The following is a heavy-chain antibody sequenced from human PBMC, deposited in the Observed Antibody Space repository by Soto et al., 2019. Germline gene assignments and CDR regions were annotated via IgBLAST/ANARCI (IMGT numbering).Heavy chain of an antibody. V-gene: IGHV4-30-4*01. CDR2: IYNGGNS. D-gene: IGHD1-7*01. CDR1: GDSMNSGDYY. Sequence: QVQLQESGPGLVKPSQTLSLTCTVSGDSMNSGDYYWNWIRQSPGKGLEWIGHIYNGGNSYQNPSLQARGTMSVDTSQNQFFLKLTSVTVAPTAIYYCARHYGNSPYSMDVWGQGTSVTVSS. CDR3: ARHYGNSPYSMDV. J-gene: IGHJ6*02.